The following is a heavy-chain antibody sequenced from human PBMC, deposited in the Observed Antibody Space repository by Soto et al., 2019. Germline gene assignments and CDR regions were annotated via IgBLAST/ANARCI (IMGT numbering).Heavy chain of an antibody. CDR2: ISSSSSTI. Sequence: EVQLVESGGGLVQPGGSLRLSCAASGFTFSSYSMNWVRQAPGKGLEWVSYISSSSSTIYYADSVKGRFTISRDNAKNNLYLQITSLRDEDKAVDYCERLVEYNWNEPLGQPGGMDVWGQGTTVTVSS. D-gene: IGHD1-20*01. J-gene: IGHJ6*02. V-gene: IGHV3-48*02. CDR1: GFTFSSYS. CDR3: ERLVEYNWNEPLGQPGGMDV.